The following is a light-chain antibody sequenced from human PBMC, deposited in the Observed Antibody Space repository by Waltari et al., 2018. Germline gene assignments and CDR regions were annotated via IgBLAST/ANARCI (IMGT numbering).Light chain of an antibody. CDR1: QDIGDN. CDR2: AAA. Sequence: AIQMTQSPSSLSASVGDRVTIAGRASQDIGDNLGWYQQKPGKAPQLLIYAAAILQNGVPPRFSGSGSGTDFTLTISSLQPDDFATYFCQQGNLYPWTFGQGTKLEIK. CDR3: QQGNLYPWT. J-gene: IGKJ2*02. V-gene: IGKV1-6*01.